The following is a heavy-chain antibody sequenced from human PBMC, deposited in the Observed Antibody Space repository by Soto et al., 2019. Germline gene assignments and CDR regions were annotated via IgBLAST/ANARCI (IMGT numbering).Heavy chain of an antibody. J-gene: IGHJ6*02. CDR1: GDSVSSNSAG. Sequence: SQTLSLTCVISGDSVSSNSAGWNWLRQSPSRGLEWLGRTYYKSKWNNDYALSVKSRITINPDTSKNQFSLHLYSVTPEDTAVYYCTGITWFRGMDVWGQGTPVTVSS. V-gene: IGHV6-1*01. CDR3: TGITWFRGMDV. CDR2: TYYKSKWNN. D-gene: IGHD3-10*01.